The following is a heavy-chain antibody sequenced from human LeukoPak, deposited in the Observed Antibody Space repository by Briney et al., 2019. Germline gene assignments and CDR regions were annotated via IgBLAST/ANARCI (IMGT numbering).Heavy chain of an antibody. Sequence: GGSLRLSCAASGLTVISYPTSGVRQAPGERLGSVSSISGGGSNTYYTDPVKGRFPISRTYSRNTPHLQMNRRRPQDTAVYYCAKYMPPAMQPFFDYWGQGTLVTVSS. CDR1: GLTVISYP. CDR2: ISGGGSNT. V-gene: IGHV3-23*01. D-gene: IGHD2-2*01. J-gene: IGHJ4*02. CDR3: AKYMPPAMQPFFDY.